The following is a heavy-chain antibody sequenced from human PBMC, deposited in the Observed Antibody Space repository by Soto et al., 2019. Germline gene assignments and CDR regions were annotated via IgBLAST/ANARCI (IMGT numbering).Heavy chain of an antibody. D-gene: IGHD3-22*01. J-gene: IGHJ4*02. Sequence: SVKVSCKASGGTFSKNSISWVRQAPGQGLEWMGGIMPVFGRPNYAQKFQGRVTITADEYTRTAYMELSRLKSDDTAVYYCARQCDYDTSGYYYAYWGQGTQVTVSS. CDR2: IMPVFGRP. CDR3: ARQCDYDTSGYYYAY. V-gene: IGHV1-69*13. CDR1: GGTFSKNS.